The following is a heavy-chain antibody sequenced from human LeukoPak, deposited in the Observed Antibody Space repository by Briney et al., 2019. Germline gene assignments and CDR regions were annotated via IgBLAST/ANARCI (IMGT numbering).Heavy chain of an antibody. D-gene: IGHD1-1*01. CDR1: GFTFSSYA. V-gene: IGHV3-66*01. CDR3: ARTTESYFDL. J-gene: IGHJ2*01. Sequence: PGGSLRLSCAASGFTFSSYAMSWVRQAPGKGLEWASLIYSGGSTYYADSVQGRFIISRDNSKNTVYLQLNSLRAEDTAVYYCARTTESYFDLWGRGTLVTVSS. CDR2: IYSGGST.